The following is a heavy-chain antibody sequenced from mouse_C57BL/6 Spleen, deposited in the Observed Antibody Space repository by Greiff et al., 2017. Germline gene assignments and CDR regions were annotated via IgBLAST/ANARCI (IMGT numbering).Heavy chain of an antibody. CDR1: GFNITDYY. CDR3: TRGGYYAMDY. J-gene: IGHJ4*01. CDR2: IDPEDGDT. Sequence: EVQLQQSGAELVRPGASVKLSCTASGFNITDYYMHWVKQRPEQGLEWIGRIDPEDGDTEYAPKFQGKATMTADTSSNTAYLQLSGLTSEDTAVYYCTRGGYYAMDYWGQGTSVTVSS. V-gene: IGHV14-1*01.